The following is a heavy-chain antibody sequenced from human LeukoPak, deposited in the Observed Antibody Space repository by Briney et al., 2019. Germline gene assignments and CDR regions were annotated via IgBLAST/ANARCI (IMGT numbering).Heavy chain of an antibody. Sequence: ASVKVSCKASGYTFTGYYFHWVRQAPGQGLEWMGWINPNSGGTNYAQKSQGRVTMTRDTSINTAYMELSRLRFEDTAVYYCAGYSGSYNYWGQGTLVTVAS. D-gene: IGHD1-26*01. CDR3: AGYSGSYNY. J-gene: IGHJ4*02. CDR2: INPNSGGT. V-gene: IGHV1-2*02. CDR1: GYTFTGYY.